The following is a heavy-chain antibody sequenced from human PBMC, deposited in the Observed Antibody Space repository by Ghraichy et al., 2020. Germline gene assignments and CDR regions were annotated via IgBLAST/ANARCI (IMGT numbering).Heavy chain of an antibody. V-gene: IGHV4-4*07. CDR2: IYTSGST. J-gene: IGHJ5*01. D-gene: IGHD2-2*01. Sequence: SETLSLTCTVSGDSVSSYFWSWIRQPAGKGLEWIGRIYTSGSTNYNPSLRSRVSMSVDTSKNQFSLKLSSVTAADTAVYYCAREAHSSICYRLDSWGQGALVTVSS. CDR3: AREAHSSICYRLDS. CDR1: GDSVSSYF.